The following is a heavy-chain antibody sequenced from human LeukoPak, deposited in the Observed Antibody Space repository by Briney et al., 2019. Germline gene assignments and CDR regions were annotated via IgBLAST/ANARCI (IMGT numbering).Heavy chain of an antibody. CDR3: SRGGDYDILTGYLPFDY. CDR2: ISSSSSYI. V-gene: IGHV3-21*01. CDR1: GFTFNSYS. Sequence: GGSLRLSCAASGFTFNSYSMNWVRQAPGKGLEWVTSISSSSSYIYYADSVKGRFTISRDNAKNSLYLQMNSLRAEDTAVYYCSRGGDYDILTGYLPFDYWGQGPLVTVSS. D-gene: IGHD3-9*01. J-gene: IGHJ4*01.